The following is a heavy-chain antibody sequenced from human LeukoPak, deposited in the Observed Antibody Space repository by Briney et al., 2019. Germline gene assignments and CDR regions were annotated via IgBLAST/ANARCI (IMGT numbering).Heavy chain of an antibody. CDR2: INPNSGGT. D-gene: IGHD3-10*01. CDR1: GYTFTGYY. Sequence: ASVKVSCKASGYTFTGYYMHWVRQAPGQGLEWMGWINPNSGGTNYAQKFQGRVTMTRDTSISTAYMELSRLRSDDTAVYYCARDLTMVRGVIIDGGFDYWGQGTLVTVSS. CDR3: ARDLTMVRGVIIDGGFDY. V-gene: IGHV1-2*02. J-gene: IGHJ4*02.